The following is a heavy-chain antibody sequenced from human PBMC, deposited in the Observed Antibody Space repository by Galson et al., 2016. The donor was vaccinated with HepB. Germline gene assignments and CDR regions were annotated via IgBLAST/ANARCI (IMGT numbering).Heavy chain of an antibody. Sequence: TFTNYPIHWVRQAPGQRLEWMGWINAGNGDTKYSQKFQGRVTITRDTSASTAYMELSSLRSEDTAVYYCARQDYDFWSAIKYYYYYYMDDWGKGTTVTVSS. CDR3: ARQDYDFWSAIKYYYYYYMDD. V-gene: IGHV1-3*01. D-gene: IGHD3-3*01. CDR1: TFTNYP. CDR2: INAGNGDT. J-gene: IGHJ6*03.